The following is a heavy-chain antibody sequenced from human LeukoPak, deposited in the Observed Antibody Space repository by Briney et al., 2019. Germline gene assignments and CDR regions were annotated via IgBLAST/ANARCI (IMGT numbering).Heavy chain of an antibody. Sequence: ASVKVSCKASGYTFTGYYIHWVRQAPGQGLEWMGWINPNSGGTNYAQKFQGRVTMTRDTSISTAYMELSRLRSDDTAVYYCARDVVRIAAAGGFDYWGQGTLVTVSS. CDR1: GYTFTGYY. J-gene: IGHJ4*02. CDR2: INPNSGGT. CDR3: ARDVVRIAAAGGFDY. D-gene: IGHD6-13*01. V-gene: IGHV1-2*02.